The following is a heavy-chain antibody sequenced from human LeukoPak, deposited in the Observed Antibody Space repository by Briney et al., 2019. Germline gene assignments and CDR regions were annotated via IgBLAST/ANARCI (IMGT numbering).Heavy chain of an antibody. D-gene: IGHD2-2*01. V-gene: IGHV1-2*02. CDR3: AGRRYRSSTSCYRDYYYMDV. J-gene: IGHJ6*03. Sequence: GASVKVSCKASGYTFTGYYMHWVRQAPGQGLEWMGWINPNSGGTNYAQKFQGRVTMTRDTSISTAYMELSRLRSDDTAVYYCAGRRYRSSTSCYRDYYYMDVWGKGTTVTVSS. CDR1: GYTFTGYY. CDR2: INPNSGGT.